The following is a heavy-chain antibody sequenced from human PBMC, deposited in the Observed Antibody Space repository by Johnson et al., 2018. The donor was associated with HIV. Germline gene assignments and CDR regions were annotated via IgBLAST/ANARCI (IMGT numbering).Heavy chain of an antibody. CDR3: ARVRGGTGHGAFDI. CDR1: GIAFSTNW. Sequence: VLLVESGGDLVQPGGSLRLSCVGSGIAFSTNWMHWVRQAPGKGLVWVSRITSDGRSTSYADSVKGRFTISRDNAKNTLYLQMDNLGAEDTAVYYCARVRGGTGHGAFDIWGQGTMVTVSS. CDR2: ITSDGRST. V-gene: IGHV3-74*02. J-gene: IGHJ3*02.